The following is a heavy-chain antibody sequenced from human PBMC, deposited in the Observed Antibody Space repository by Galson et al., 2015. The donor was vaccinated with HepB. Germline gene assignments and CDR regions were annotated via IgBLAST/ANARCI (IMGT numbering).Heavy chain of an antibody. V-gene: IGHV3-33*01. CDR1: GFTFGGYG. J-gene: IGHJ4*02. CDR3: AREGRITVTIFDY. CDR2: IWYDGSNQ. D-gene: IGHD4-17*01. Sequence: SLRLSCAASGFTFGGYGMHWVRQAPGKGLEWVGVIWYDGSNQHYADSVKGRFTISRGNSKNILYLQMNSLRAEDTAVYYCAREGRITVTIFDYWGQGSLSPSPQ.